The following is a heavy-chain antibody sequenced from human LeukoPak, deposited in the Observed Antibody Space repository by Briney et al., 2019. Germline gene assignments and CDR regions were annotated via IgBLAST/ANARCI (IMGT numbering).Heavy chain of an antibody. V-gene: IGHV3-7*03. J-gene: IGHJ5*02. CDR1: GFTISSYW. D-gene: IGHD6-19*01. Sequence: GGSLRLSCAASGFTISSYWMCWVRQAPGKGLEWVANIKQDGISKYYVDSVKGRFTISRDNAKNSLYLQMNSLRAEDTALYYCAKDGIAVGGPPSAWGQGTLVTVSS. CDR2: IKQDGISK. CDR3: AKDGIAVGGPPSA.